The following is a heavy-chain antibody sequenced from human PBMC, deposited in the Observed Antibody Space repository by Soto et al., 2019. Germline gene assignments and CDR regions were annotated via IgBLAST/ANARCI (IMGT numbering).Heavy chain of an antibody. CDR1: GGSISSYY. Sequence: SETLSLTCTVSGGSISSYYWSWIRQPPGKGLEWIGYIYYSGSTNYNPSLKSRVTISVDTSKNQFSLKLSSVTAADTAVYYCARPPRTGPSSHGGYCVQRTLVTVSS. CDR2: IYYSGST. V-gene: IGHV4-59*08. J-gene: IGHJ4*02. D-gene: IGHD3-10*01. CDR3: ARPPRTGPSSHGGY.